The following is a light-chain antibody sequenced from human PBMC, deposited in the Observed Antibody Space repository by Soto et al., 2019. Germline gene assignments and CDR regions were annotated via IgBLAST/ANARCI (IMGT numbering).Light chain of an antibody. CDR2: GNS. V-gene: IGLV1-40*01. CDR1: SSNIGAGYD. CDR3: QSYDSSLSVVV. J-gene: IGLJ2*01. Sequence: QSVLTQPPSVSGAPGQRVTISCTGSSSNIGAGYDVHWYQQLPGTAPKLLIYGNSNRPSGVPDRFSGSKSGTSASLAITGLEAEYEADYYCQSYDSSLSVVVFGGGTKLTVL.